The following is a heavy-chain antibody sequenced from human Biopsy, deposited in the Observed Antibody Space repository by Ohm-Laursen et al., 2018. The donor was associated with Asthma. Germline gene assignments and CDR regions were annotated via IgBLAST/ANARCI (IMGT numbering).Heavy chain of an antibody. J-gene: IGHJ4*02. CDR1: GASITTSPSY. V-gene: IGHV4-31*01. D-gene: IGHD5-18*01. CDR2: IYYSGET. Sequence: TLSLTCTVSGASITTSPSYWSWLRLLTGKGLEWIGCIYYSGETFFNPSLKNPLFMSLDSSKNQFSLKMTSVTAADTAVYFCARNLPGCTYGPFEDWGQGTLVTVSS. CDR3: ARNLPGCTYGPFED.